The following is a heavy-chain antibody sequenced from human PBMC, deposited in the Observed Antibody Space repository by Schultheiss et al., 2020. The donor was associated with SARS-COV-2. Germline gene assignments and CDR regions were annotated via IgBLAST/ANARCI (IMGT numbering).Heavy chain of an antibody. J-gene: IGHJ4*02. V-gene: IGHV3-21*01. D-gene: IGHD3-10*01. CDR2: ISSSSSYI. CDR3: ARPMADYYGSGSYFDY. Sequence: GGSLRLSCAASGFTFSSYSMNWVRQASGKGLEWVSSISSSSSYIYYADSVKGRFTISRDNAKNSLYLQMNSLRAEDTAVYYCARPMADYYGSGSYFDYWGQGTLVTVSS. CDR1: GFTFSSYS.